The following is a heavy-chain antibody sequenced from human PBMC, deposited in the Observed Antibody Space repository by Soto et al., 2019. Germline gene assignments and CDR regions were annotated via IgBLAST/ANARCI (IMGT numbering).Heavy chain of an antibody. CDR3: ATSPELPLGVDV. CDR1: GYTLTELS. Sequence: QVQLVQFGAEVRKPGASVKVSCKVSGYTLTELSIHWVRQAPGKGLEWMGSFDPEDGETIYTQKFQGRVTMTEDTSTDTAFLELSSQRSEDTAIYYCATSPELPLGVDVWGQGTTVTVSS. V-gene: IGHV1-24*01. D-gene: IGHD1-7*01. J-gene: IGHJ6*02. CDR2: FDPEDGET.